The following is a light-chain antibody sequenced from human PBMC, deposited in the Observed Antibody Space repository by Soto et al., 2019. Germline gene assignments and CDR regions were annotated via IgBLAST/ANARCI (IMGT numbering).Light chain of an antibody. CDR2: GAS. J-gene: IGKJ1*01. CDR1: QTVTRNY. Sequence: EIGLPQSPGTLSFSPGERATPSCRSSQTVTRNYLAWHQQKPGQTPRLLVYGASSRATGIPDRFSGSGSGTEFTLTISSLQSEDFAVYYCQQYNNWPQWTFGQGTKVDIK. V-gene: IGKV3-20*01. CDR3: QQYNNWPQWT.